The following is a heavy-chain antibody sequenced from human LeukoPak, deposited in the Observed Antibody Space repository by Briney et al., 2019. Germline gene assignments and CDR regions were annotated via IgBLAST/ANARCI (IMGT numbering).Heavy chain of an antibody. J-gene: IGHJ4*02. CDR1: GFTVSSNY. V-gene: IGHV3-53*01. CDR3: AKVKPSMATIILFDY. CDR2: IYSGGST. D-gene: IGHD5-24*01. Sequence: GGSLRLSCAASGFTVSSNYMSWVRQAPGKGLEWVSVIYSGGSTHYTDSVRGRFTISRDNSKNTLYLQMNSLRAEDTAVYYCAKVKPSMATIILFDYWGQGTLVTVSS.